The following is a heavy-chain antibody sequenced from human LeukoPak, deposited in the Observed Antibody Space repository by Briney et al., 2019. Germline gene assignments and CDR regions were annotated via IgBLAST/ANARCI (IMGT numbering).Heavy chain of an antibody. Sequence: PGGSLRLTCAASGFTFSSYAMSWVRQAPGKGLEWVSAISGSGGSTYYADSVKGRFTISRDNSKNTLYLQMNGLRAEDTAVYYCAKGERLVHLPFDYWGQGTLVTVSS. CDR1: GFTFSSYA. V-gene: IGHV3-23*01. CDR3: AKGERLVHLPFDY. J-gene: IGHJ4*02. CDR2: ISGSGGST. D-gene: IGHD6-19*01.